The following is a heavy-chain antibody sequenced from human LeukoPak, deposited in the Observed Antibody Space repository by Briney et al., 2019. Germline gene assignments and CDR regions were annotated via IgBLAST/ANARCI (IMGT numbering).Heavy chain of an antibody. J-gene: IGHJ4*02. V-gene: IGHV1-2*02. D-gene: IGHD6-13*01. CDR3: ARGYSSPVPNFDY. CDR2: INPNNGGT. CDR1: GYTYTGYY. Sequence: ASVKVSCKASGYTYTGYYMHWVRQAPGQGLEWMGWINPNNGGTSYAQKFQGRVTMTRDTSITTAYMELPSLTSDDTAVYYCARGYSSPVPNFDYWGRGTLVTVSS.